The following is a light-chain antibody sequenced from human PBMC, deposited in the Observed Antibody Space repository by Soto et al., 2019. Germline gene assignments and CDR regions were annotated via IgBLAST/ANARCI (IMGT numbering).Light chain of an antibody. CDR2: EVS. Sequence: QSALTQPASLSGSPGQSITISCTGTSSDVGAYDYVSWYQQHPDKAPKLMIYEVSNRPSGVSNRFSGSKSVNTATLTISGLQAEDEADYCSSYTSSSTRVFGTGTKVTVL. V-gene: IGLV2-14*03. CDR3: SSYTSSSTRV. J-gene: IGLJ1*01. CDR1: SSDVGAYDY.